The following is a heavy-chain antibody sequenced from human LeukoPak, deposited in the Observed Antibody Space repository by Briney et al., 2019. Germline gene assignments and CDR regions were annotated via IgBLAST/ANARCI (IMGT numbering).Heavy chain of an antibody. CDR3: ARDEPPEMATSAFDI. J-gene: IGHJ3*02. CDR2: INPSGGST. CDR1: GYTFTIYY. V-gene: IGHV1-46*01. Sequence: ASVKVSCKASGYTFTIYYMHWVRQAPGQGLEWMGIINPSGGSTSYAQKFQGRVTMTRDTSTSTVYMELSSLRSEDTAVYYCARDEPPEMATSAFDIWGQGTMVTVSS. D-gene: IGHD5-24*01.